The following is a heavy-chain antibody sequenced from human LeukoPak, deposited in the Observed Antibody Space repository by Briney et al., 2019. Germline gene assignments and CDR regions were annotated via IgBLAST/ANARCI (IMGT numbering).Heavy chain of an antibody. Sequence: GGSLRLSCAASGFTFSSYSMNWVRQAPGKGLEWVSSISSRSNYIYYADSVKGRFTISRDNSKNTLYLQMNSLRAEDTAVYYCAKAPAATPNWFDPWGQGTLVTVSS. CDR2: ISSRSNYI. J-gene: IGHJ5*02. CDR3: AKAPAATPNWFDP. D-gene: IGHD2-2*01. V-gene: IGHV3-21*04. CDR1: GFTFSSYS.